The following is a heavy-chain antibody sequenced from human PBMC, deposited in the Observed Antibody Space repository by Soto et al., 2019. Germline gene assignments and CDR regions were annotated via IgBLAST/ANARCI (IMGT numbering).Heavy chain of an antibody. CDR2: IYHSGST. D-gene: IGHD6-13*01. CDR1: GGSISSSNW. J-gene: IGHJ6*02. V-gene: IGHV4-4*02. CDR3: ARAVRAAAAGTFPGSTRSRVYGMDV. Sequence: QVQLQESGPGLVKPSGTLSLTCAVSGGSISSSNWWSWVRQPPGKGLEWIGEIYHSGSTNYNPSLKSRVTISVDKSTNQFSLKLSSVTAADTAVYYCARAVRAAAAGTFPGSTRSRVYGMDVWGQGTTVTVSS.